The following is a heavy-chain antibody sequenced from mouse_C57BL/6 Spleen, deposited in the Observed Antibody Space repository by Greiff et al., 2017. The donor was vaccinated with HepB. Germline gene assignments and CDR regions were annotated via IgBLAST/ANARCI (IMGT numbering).Heavy chain of an antibody. J-gene: IGHJ3*01. CDR3: ARNTFYDGYLFAY. D-gene: IGHD2-3*01. CDR1: GFSLTSYA. CDR2: IWTGGGT. Sequence: VKLVESGPGLVAPSQSLSITCTVSGFSLTSYAISWVRQPAGKGLEWLGVIWTGGGTNYNSALKSRLSISKDNSKSQVFLKMNSLQTDDTARYYCARNTFYDGYLFAYWGQGTLVTVSA. V-gene: IGHV2-9-1*01.